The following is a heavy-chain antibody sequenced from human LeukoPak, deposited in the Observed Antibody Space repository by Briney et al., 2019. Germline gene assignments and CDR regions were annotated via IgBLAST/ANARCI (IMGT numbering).Heavy chain of an antibody. CDR3: ARVNIVATHFDY. Sequence: ASVKVSCKASGYTFTSYGISWVRQAPGQGLEWMGWISAYNGNTNYALKLQGRVTMTTDTSTSTAYIELRSLRSDDTAVYYCARVNIVATHFDYWGQGTLVTVSS. CDR1: GYTFTSYG. CDR2: ISAYNGNT. D-gene: IGHD5-12*01. J-gene: IGHJ4*02. V-gene: IGHV1-18*01.